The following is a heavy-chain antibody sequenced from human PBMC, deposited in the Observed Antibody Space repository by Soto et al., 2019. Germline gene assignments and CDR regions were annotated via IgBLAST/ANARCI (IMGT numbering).Heavy chain of an antibody. J-gene: IGHJ4*02. CDR2: ISYDGSNK. CDR3: AKGLVAAIEPPPFDDY. CDR1: GFTFSSYG. Sequence: QVQLVESGGGVVQPGRSLRLSCAASGFTFSSYGMHWVRQAPGKGLEWVAVISYDGSNKYYADSVKGRFTISRDNSKNTLYLQMNSLRAEDTAVYYCAKGLVAAIEPPPFDDYWGQGTLVTVSS. D-gene: IGHD2-15*01. V-gene: IGHV3-30*18.